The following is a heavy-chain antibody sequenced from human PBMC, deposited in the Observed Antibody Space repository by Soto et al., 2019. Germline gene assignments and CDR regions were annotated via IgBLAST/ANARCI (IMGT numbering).Heavy chain of an antibody. D-gene: IGHD2-2*01. CDR1: GFTFDDYA. V-gene: IGHV3-9*01. Sequence: GGSLRLSCAASGFTFDDYAMHWVRQAPGKGLEWVSGISWNSGSIGYADSVKGRFTISRDNAKNSLYLQMNSLRAEDTALYYCAKESCSSNSCYGNWFDPWGQGTLVTVSS. CDR3: AKESCSSNSCYGNWFDP. J-gene: IGHJ5*02. CDR2: ISWNSGSI.